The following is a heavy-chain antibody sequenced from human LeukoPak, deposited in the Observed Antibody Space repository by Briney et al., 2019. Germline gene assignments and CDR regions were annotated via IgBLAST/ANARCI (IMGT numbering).Heavy chain of an antibody. CDR2: INPNSGGT. V-gene: IGHV1-2*02. CDR3: ARRSSSEDY. Sequence: VASVKVSCKASGYTFTGYYMHWVRQAPGQGLEWMGWINPNSGGTNYAQKFQGRVTMTRDTSISTVYMELSSLRSEDTAVYYCARRSSSEDYWGQGTLVTVSS. CDR1: GYTFTGYY. J-gene: IGHJ4*02. D-gene: IGHD6-6*01.